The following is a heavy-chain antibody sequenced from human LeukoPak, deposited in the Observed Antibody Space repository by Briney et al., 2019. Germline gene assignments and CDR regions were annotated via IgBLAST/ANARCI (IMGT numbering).Heavy chain of an antibody. Sequence: PGRSLRLSCAASGFTFSSYGMHWVRQAPGKGLEWAAVISYDGSNKYYADSVKGRFTISRDNSKNTLYLQMNSLRAEDTAVYYCAKDLGAATTYNWFDPWGQGTLVTVSS. CDR2: ISYDGSNK. D-gene: IGHD2-15*01. CDR1: GFTFSSYG. J-gene: IGHJ5*02. V-gene: IGHV3-30*18. CDR3: AKDLGAATTYNWFDP.